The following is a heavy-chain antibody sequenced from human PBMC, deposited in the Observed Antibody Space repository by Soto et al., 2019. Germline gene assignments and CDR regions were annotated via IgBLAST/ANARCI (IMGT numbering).Heavy chain of an antibody. CDR3: ARESHDILTGPPWVWYFDL. D-gene: IGHD3-9*01. CDR1: GGSFSGYY. CDR2: INDRGSI. J-gene: IGHJ2*01. Sequence: QVQLQQWGAGPLRPLETLSPTCGVSGGSFSGYYWAWIRQSPGKGLEWIGEINDRGSINYNPSLKSRVSISVDTSKNHHSLNLRSVTAADTAVYYCARESHDILTGPPWVWYFDLWGRGTLVTVSS. V-gene: IGHV4-34*01.